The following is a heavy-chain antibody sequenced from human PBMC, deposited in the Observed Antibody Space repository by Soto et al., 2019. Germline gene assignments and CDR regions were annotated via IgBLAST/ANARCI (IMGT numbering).Heavy chain of an antibody. D-gene: IGHD1-26*01. J-gene: IGHJ4*02. CDR2: INAGNGNT. CDR1: GYTFTNYA. V-gene: IGHV1-3*01. CDR3: ARDDSGFSGSHYIDYFNY. Sequence: GASVKVSCKASGYTFTNYAMHWVRQAPGQRLEWMGWINAGNGNTKYSQKFQGRVTITRDTSAGTVYMQLSSLTSEDTAVYYCARDDSGFSGSHYIDYFNYWGQGALVTVSS.